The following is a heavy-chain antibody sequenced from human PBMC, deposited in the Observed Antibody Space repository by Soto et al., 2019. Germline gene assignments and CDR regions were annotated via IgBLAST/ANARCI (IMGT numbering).Heavy chain of an antibody. J-gene: IGHJ4*02. CDR2: IYYSGST. CDR3: ASTYYDSSGIGY. Sequence: SETLSLTCTVSGGPISSSSYYWGWIRQPPGKGLEWIGSIYYSGSTYYNPSLKSRVTISVDTSKNQFSLKLSSVTAADTAVYYCASTYYDSSGIGYWGQGTLVTVSS. D-gene: IGHD3-22*01. V-gene: IGHV4-39*01. CDR1: GGPISSSSYY.